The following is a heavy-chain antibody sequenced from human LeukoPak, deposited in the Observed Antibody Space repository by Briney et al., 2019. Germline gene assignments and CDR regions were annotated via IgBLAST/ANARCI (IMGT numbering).Heavy chain of an antibody. CDR2: LNSDESNT. V-gene: IGHV3-74*01. CDR1: GFTFSGYW. D-gene: IGHD1-14*01. J-gene: IGHJ4*02. Sequence: GGSLRLSCAASGFTFSGYWMHWVRQAPGKGLVWVSRLNSDESNTRYAGSVRGRFTISRDNARNTLYLQMNSLRAEDTAVYYCAREGITAGVNLDYWGQGTLVTVSS. CDR3: AREGITAGVNLDY.